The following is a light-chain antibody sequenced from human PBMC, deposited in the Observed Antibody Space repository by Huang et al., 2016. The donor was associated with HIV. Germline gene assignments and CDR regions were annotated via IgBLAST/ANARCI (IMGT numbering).Light chain of an antibody. CDR1: QSLLYNSNNKNY. V-gene: IGKV4-1*01. Sequence: DIVMTQSPDSVTVSLGEKATIYCKSSQSLLYNSNNKNYLKWYQQKPGQPPKLLIYWASARESGVPDRFNGSGSGTNFALSISSLQAEDVAIYYCQQYYDSFWTFGQGTLVEI. CDR2: WAS. CDR3: QQYYDSFWT. J-gene: IGKJ1*01.